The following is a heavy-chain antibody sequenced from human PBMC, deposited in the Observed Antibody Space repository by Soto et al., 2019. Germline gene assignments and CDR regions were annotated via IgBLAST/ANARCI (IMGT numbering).Heavy chain of an antibody. J-gene: IGHJ6*02. CDR2: MNPNSGNT. CDR1: GYTFTSYD. D-gene: IGHD2-15*01. V-gene: IGHV1-8*01. Sequence: QVQLVQSGAEVKKPGASVKVSCKASGYTFTSYDINWVRQATGQGLEWMGWMNPNSGNTGYAQKFQGRVTMTRNTSISTAYMELSSLRSEDTAVYYCARNGGYCSGGSCYYYYYYGMDVWGQGTTVTVSS. CDR3: ARNGGYCSGGSCYYYYYYGMDV.